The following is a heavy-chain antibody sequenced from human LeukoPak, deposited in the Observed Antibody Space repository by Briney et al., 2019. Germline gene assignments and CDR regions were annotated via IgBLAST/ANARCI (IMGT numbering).Heavy chain of an antibody. CDR3: ARDWERDTAMVTFRSAFDI. D-gene: IGHD5-18*01. CDR1: GGSISSSNW. CDR2: INHSGST. V-gene: IGHV4-4*02. Sequence: SETLSLTCAVSGGSISSSNWWSWVRQPPGKGLEWIGEINHSGSTNYNPSLKGRVTISVDKSKNQFSLKLSSVTAADTAVYYCARDWERDTAMVTFRSAFDIWGQGTMVTVSS. J-gene: IGHJ3*02.